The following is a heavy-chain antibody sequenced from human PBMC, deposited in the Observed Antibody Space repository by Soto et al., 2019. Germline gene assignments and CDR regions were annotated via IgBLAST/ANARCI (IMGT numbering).Heavy chain of an antibody. Sequence: ASVKVSCKASGYTFTGYYMHWVRQAPEQGLEWMGWINPNSGGANYAQKFQGRVTMTRDTSISTAYMELSRLRSDDTAVYYCARGTFSSSSSYYYYYGMDVWGQGTTVTV. CDR1: GYTFTGYY. CDR3: ARGTFSSSSSYYYYYGMDV. CDR2: INPNSGGA. D-gene: IGHD6-6*01. V-gene: IGHV1-2*02. J-gene: IGHJ6*02.